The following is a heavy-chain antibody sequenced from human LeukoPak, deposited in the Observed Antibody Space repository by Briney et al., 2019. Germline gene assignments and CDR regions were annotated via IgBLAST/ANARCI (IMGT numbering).Heavy chain of an antibody. CDR2: MNPNSGNT. CDR3: ARGRGGYYYDSSGYIYYFDY. Sequence: ASVKVSCKASGYTFTSYDINWVRQATGQGLEWMGWMNPNSGNTGYAQEFQGRVTMTRNTSISTAYMELSSLRSEDTAVYYCARGRGGYYYDSSGYIYYFDYWGQGTLVTVSS. D-gene: IGHD3-22*01. J-gene: IGHJ4*02. CDR1: GYTFTSYD. V-gene: IGHV1-8*01.